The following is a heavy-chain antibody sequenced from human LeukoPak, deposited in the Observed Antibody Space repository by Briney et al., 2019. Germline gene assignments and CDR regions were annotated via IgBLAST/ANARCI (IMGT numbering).Heavy chain of an antibody. V-gene: IGHV3-74*01. CDR3: ATKQWLAPPPDS. D-gene: IGHD6-19*01. Sequence: GGSLRLSCAASGFTFSKYWMLWVRQAPGKGLESVSRINTDGTVTTYADSVKGRFTVSRDNADNRMFLQMNSVRDEDTAVYYCATKQWLAPPPDSWGQGTPVTVSS. CDR2: INTDGTVT. J-gene: IGHJ4*02. CDR1: GFTFSKYW.